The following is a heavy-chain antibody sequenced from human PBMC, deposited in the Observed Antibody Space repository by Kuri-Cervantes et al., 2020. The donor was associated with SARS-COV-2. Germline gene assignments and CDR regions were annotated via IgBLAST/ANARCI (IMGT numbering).Heavy chain of an antibody. CDR1: ESTFPNYD. J-gene: IGHJ4*02. V-gene: IGHV1-8*01. Sequence: ASVKVSCKAPESTFPNYDISWVRQAPGQGLEWMGMVKTNSGNTLYAQFFQGRVTITRNTSISTAYMELSSLRSEDTAVYYCARGSCTNGVCYTILGYWGQGTLVTVSS. D-gene: IGHD2-8*01. CDR2: VKTNSGNT. CDR3: ARGSCTNGVCYTILGY.